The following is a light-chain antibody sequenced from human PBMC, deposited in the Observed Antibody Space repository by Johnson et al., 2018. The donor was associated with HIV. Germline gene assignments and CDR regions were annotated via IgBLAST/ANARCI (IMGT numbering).Light chain of an antibody. CDR3: GIWESSLSGYV. CDR1: SSNIGNNY. J-gene: IGLJ1*01. CDR2: DNN. Sequence: QSVLTQPPSVSAAPGQKVTIPCSGSSSNIGNNYVSWYQELPGTAPKLLIYDNNKRPSGIPDRFSGSKSGTSATLGITGLQTGDEAVYYCGIWESSLSGYVFGTGTKVTVL. V-gene: IGLV1-51*01.